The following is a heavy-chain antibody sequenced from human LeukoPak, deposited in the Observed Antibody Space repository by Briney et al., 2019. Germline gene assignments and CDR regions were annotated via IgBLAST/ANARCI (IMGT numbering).Heavy chain of an antibody. CDR2: IIPIFGTA. CDR3: ASGLSIAVAGTVPFLFDY. Sequence: GSSVKASCKASGGTFSSYAISWVRQAPGQGLEWMGGIIPIFGTANYAQKFQGRVAITTDESTSTAYMELSSLRSEDTAVYYCASGLSIAVAGTVPFLFDYWGQGTLVTVSS. D-gene: IGHD6-19*01. V-gene: IGHV1-69*05. CDR1: GGTFSSYA. J-gene: IGHJ4*02.